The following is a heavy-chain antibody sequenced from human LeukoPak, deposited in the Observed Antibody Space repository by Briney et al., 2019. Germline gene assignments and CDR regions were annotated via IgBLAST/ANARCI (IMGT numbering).Heavy chain of an antibody. CDR2: MSTNGSNT. CDR1: GFTFSSYA. V-gene: IGHV3-64D*06. Sequence: GGSLRLSCSASGFTFSSYAMHWVRQAPGKGLEYVSGMSTNGSNTHYADSVKGRFTISRDNSKNTLYLQMSSLRPEDTAVYYCVKLGTLGSSATRDYYYYGMDVWGQGTTVTVSS. D-gene: IGHD7-27*01. J-gene: IGHJ6*02. CDR3: VKLGTLGSSATRDYYYYGMDV.